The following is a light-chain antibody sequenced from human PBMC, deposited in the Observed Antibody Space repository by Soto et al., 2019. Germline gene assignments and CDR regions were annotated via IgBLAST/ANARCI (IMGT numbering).Light chain of an antibody. V-gene: IGKV1-39*01. CDR3: QQSYSTLCT. CDR2: AAS. J-gene: IGKJ5*01. CDR1: KSISTY. Sequence: IRMKNSPAAVSASEEDRGTITSLESKSISTYLNWYQQKPGKAPKLLIYAASSLQSGVPSRFSGSGSGTDFTLTISSLQPEDFATYYCQQSYSTLCTCGQGTRLEIK.